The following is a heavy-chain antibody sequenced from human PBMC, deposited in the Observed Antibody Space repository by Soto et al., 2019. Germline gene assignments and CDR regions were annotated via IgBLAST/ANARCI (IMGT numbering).Heavy chain of an antibody. D-gene: IGHD3-3*01. J-gene: IGHJ3*02. V-gene: IGHV4-30-4*01. CDR2: IYYSGST. CDR3: ARRLNDLRFLEWSPDDAFDI. CDR1: GGSISSGDYY. Sequence: SETLSLTGTVSGGSISSGDYYWSWIRQPPGKGLEWIGYIYYSGSTYYNPSLKSRVTISVDTSKNQFSLKLSSVTAADTAVYYCARRLNDLRFLEWSPDDAFDIWGQGTMVTVSS.